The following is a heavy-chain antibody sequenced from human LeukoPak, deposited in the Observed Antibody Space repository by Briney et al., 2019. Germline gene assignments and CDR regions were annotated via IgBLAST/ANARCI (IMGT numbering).Heavy chain of an antibody. CDR2: IYYSGST. Sequence: SENLSFNCTVSGGSISSSSYYWGWIRQPPGKGLEWIGSIYYSGSTYYNPSLKSRVTISVDTSKNQFSLKLSSVTAADTAVYYCARSSGYSSSGGLNWFDTWGQGTLVTVSS. D-gene: IGHD6-13*01. CDR1: GGSISSSSYY. CDR3: ARSSGYSSSGGLNWFDT. J-gene: IGHJ5*02. V-gene: IGHV4-39*01.